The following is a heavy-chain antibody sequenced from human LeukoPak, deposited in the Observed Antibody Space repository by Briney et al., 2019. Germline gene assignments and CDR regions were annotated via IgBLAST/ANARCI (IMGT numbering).Heavy chain of an antibody. CDR3: ARGGAIDYSNPR. Sequence: GGSLRLSCAASGFTLSSYAMSWVRQAPGKGLEWVSAISGSGGSTYYADSVKGRFTISRDNAKNTLYLQMNSLRAEDTAVYYCARGGAIDYSNPRGGQGTLVTVSS. V-gene: IGHV3-23*01. D-gene: IGHD4-11*01. CDR1: GFTLSSYA. J-gene: IGHJ4*02. CDR2: ISGSGGST.